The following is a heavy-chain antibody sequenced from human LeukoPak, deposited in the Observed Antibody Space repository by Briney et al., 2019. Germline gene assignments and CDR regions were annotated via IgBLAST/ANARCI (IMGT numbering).Heavy chain of an antibody. CDR3: ARDGSLAAAGRDYFDY. CDR2: INPNSGGT. Sequence: ASVKVSCKASGYTFTGYYMHWVRQAPGQGLEWMGWINPNSGGTNYAQKFQGWVTMTRDTSISTAYMELSRLRSDDTAVYYCARDGSLAAAGRDYFDYWGQGTLVTVSS. CDR1: GYTFTGYY. V-gene: IGHV1-2*04. D-gene: IGHD6-13*01. J-gene: IGHJ4*02.